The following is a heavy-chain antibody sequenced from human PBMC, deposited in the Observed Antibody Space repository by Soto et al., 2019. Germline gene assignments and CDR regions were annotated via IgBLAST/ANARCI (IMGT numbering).Heavy chain of an antibody. CDR2: IYYSGST. CDR1: GGSISSGDYY. V-gene: IGHV4-30-4*01. CDR3: ARDSFKGDVRDYYGSGSPRFDP. J-gene: IGHJ5*02. D-gene: IGHD3-10*01. Sequence: SETLSLTCTVSGGSISSGDYYWSWIRQPPGKGLEWIGYIYYSGSTYYNPSLMSRVTISVDTSKNQFSLKLSSVTAADTAVYYCARDSFKGDVRDYYGSGSPRFDPWGQGTLVTVSS.